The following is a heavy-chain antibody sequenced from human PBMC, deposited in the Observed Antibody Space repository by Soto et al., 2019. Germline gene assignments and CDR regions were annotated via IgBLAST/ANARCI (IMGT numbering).Heavy chain of an antibody. CDR3: AKDLRITVWVTCAF. Sequence: EVVLLESGGGLVQPGGSLRLSCAASGFIFSSSDMTWLRQDPGKGLEWVSAITGGGGRTYYADSVKGRFTISRDNSKNTLYLHMDSLRDEDTAVYYCAKDLRITVWVTCAFWGQGTLVTVSS. CDR2: ITGGGGRT. J-gene: IGHJ4*02. V-gene: IGHV3-23*01. D-gene: IGHD3-16*01. CDR1: GFIFSSSD.